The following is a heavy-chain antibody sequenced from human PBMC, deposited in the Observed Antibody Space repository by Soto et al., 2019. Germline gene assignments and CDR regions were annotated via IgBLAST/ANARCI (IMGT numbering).Heavy chain of an antibody. Sequence: EVQLVESGGGLVQPGGSLRLSCAASGFSFSDHYVDWVRQAPGKGLEWVGRTRNKANSYTTEYAASVKGRFNISRDDAKNSLYLQMNCLKTEDTAVYYCLRASYSSGWYSDYWGQGTLVTVSS. CDR3: LRASYSSGWYSDY. CDR1: GFSFSDHY. CDR2: TRNKANSYTT. V-gene: IGHV3-72*01. D-gene: IGHD6-19*01. J-gene: IGHJ4*02.